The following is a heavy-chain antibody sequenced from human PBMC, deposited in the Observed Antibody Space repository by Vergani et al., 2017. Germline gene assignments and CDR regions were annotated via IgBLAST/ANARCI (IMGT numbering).Heavy chain of an antibody. CDR3: ARGGDHEGLCVDY. D-gene: IGHD4-17*01. Sequence: EVQLVESGGGLVQPGGSLRLSCAASGFTFSSYWMSWVRQAPGKGLEWVANIKQDGSEKYYVDSVKGRFTISRDNAKNSLYLQMNSLRAEDTAVYYCARGGDHEGLCVDYWGQGTLVTVSS. CDR1: GFTFSSYW. J-gene: IGHJ4*02. CDR2: IKQDGSEK. V-gene: IGHV3-7*03.